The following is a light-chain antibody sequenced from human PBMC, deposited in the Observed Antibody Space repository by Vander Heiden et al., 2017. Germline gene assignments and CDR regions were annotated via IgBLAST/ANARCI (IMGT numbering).Light chain of an antibody. CDR1: TGVVTSGHY. CDR3: LLSYDGARV. CDR2: DTS. Sequence: QAVVTQESSLSVYPGGTVTLTCASSTGVVTSGHYPSWFQQKPGQAPRTLIYDTSNKHSWTPARFAGSLLGGKGALTVSGAQPEDEADYYCLLSYDGARVFGGGTKLTVL. J-gene: IGLJ2*01. V-gene: IGLV7-46*01.